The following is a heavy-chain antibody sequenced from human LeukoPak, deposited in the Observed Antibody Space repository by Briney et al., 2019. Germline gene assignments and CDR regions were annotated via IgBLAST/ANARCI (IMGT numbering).Heavy chain of an antibody. J-gene: IGHJ4*02. CDR2: ISWNSGSI. CDR1: GFTVDDYA. D-gene: IGHD1-26*01. V-gene: IGHV3-9*01. CDR3: AKAPQSGIVGAINFDY. Sequence: TGGSLRLSCAASGFTVDDYAMHWVRQVPGKGLEWVSGISWNSGSIRYADSVKGRFTISRDNAKNSLYLQMNSLRAGDTALYYCAKAPQSGIVGAINFDYWGQGTLVTVSS.